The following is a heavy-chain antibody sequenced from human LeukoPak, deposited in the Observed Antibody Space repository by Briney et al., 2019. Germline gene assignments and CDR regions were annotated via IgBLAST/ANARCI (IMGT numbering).Heavy chain of an antibody. J-gene: IGHJ3*02. Sequence: GGSLRLSCAASGFNFIDYAMHWVRQPPGKGLEWVSGISWNSGSIAYADSVKGRFTISRDNAKNSLYLQMNSLRAEDTALYYCAKDIAAAWGAFDIWGQGTMVTVSS. CDR3: AKDIAAAWGAFDI. V-gene: IGHV3-9*01. D-gene: IGHD6-13*01. CDR2: ISWNSGSI. CDR1: GFNFIDYA.